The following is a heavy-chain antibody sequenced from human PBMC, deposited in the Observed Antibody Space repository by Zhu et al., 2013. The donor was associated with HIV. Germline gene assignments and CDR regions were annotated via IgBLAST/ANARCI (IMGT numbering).Heavy chain of an antibody. V-gene: IGHV1-69*06. CDR3: ARGDYDDKYGMDV. CDR1: GGTFSSYA. D-gene: IGHD3-3*01. CDR2: IIPIFGTA. J-gene: IGHJ6*02. Sequence: QVQLVQSGAEVKKPGSSVKVSCKASGGTFSSYAISWVRQAPGQGLEWMGGIIPIFGTAKYAQKVQGRVTITADKSTSTAYMEVSSLRSEDTAVYYCARGDYDDKYGMDVVGPRDHGHRLL.